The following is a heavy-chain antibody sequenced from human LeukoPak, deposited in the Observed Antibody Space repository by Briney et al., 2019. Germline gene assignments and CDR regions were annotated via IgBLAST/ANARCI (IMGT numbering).Heavy chain of an antibody. CDR1: GDSISNSPYT. V-gene: IGHV4-39*07. D-gene: IGHD4-17*01. CDR3: ARGLSGYGDPLDY. Sequence: SETLSLTCTVSGDSISNSPYTWGWVRQPPGKGLEYIAGIYYTGSTYYNPSLKSRVTISVDTSKNQFSLKLSSVTAADTAVYYCARGLSGYGDPLDYWGQGTLVTVSS. CDR2: IYYTGST. J-gene: IGHJ4*02.